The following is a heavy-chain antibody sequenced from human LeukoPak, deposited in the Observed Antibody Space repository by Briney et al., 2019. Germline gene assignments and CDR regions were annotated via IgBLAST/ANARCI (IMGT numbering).Heavy chain of an antibody. CDR2: ISGSGGGT. CDR1: GFTFSSCA. D-gene: IGHD6-13*01. V-gene: IGHV3-23*01. Sequence: GGSLRLSCAASGFTFSSCALIWVRQAPGKGLEWVSGISGSGGGTYYADSVKGRFTISRDNSKNTLYLQMSSLRADDTAVYYCAKRGAAAHPNWFDPWGQGTLVTVSS. J-gene: IGHJ5*02. CDR3: AKRGAAAHPNWFDP.